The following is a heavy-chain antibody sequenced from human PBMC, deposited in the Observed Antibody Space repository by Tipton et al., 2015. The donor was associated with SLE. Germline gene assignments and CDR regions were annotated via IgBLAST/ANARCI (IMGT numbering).Heavy chain of an antibody. CDR1: GFTFSNYE. J-gene: IGHJ6*02. D-gene: IGHD2-15*01. CDR3: ARDLSIEGFFPYYYGLDV. V-gene: IGHV3-48*03. Sequence: SLRLSCAASGFTFSNYEMNWVRQAPGKGLEWVSYISSSGRNIYYADSVKGRFTISRDNAKNSLYLQMKSLKAEDTAVYYCARDLSIEGFFPYYYGLDVWGQGTTVTVFS. CDR2: ISSSGRNI.